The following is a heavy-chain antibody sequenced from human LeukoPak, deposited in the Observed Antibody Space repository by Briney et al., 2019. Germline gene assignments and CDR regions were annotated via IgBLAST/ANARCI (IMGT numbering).Heavy chain of an antibody. Sequence: GGSLRLSCAASGFTFSNYGMNWVRQAPGKGLEWVSSITSRSSYIYYADSMKGRFTISRDNVKNSLFLQMNSLRAGDTAVYYCARDRPPVVIWGQGTLVTVSS. J-gene: IGHJ4*02. CDR3: ARDRPPVVI. D-gene: IGHD2-15*01. V-gene: IGHV3-21*04. CDR1: GFTFSNYG. CDR2: ITSRSSYI.